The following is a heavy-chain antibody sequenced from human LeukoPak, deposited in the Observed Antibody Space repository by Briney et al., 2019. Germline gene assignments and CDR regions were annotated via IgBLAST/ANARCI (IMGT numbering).Heavy chain of an antibody. CDR1: GFTFSSYA. D-gene: IGHD6-19*01. CDR3: AKDTAVAGTSAGDLDY. Sequence: GGSLRLSCAASGFTFSSYAMSWVRQAPGKGLEWVAFIRYDGSNKYYADSVKGRFTISRDNSKNTLYVQMNSLRAEDTAVYYCAKDTAVAGTSAGDLDYWGQGTLVTVSS. CDR2: IRYDGSNK. J-gene: IGHJ4*02. V-gene: IGHV3-30*02.